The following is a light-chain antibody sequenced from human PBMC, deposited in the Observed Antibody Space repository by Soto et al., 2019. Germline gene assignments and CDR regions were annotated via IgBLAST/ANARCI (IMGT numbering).Light chain of an antibody. CDR2: GIS. J-gene: IGKJ5*01. CDR1: QSINNN. Sequence: EIVMTHSPATLSVSPWEIATLSCRSSQSINNNYLAWYQQKPGQAPRLLIYGISTRATGVPARFSGSGSGTEFTLTISSLQSEDFAVYSCQQYSQWPITFGQGTRLEIK. CDR3: QQYSQWPIT. V-gene: IGKV3-15*01.